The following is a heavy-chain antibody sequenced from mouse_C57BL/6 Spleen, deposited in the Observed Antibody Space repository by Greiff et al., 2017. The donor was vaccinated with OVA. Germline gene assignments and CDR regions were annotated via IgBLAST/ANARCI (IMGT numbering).Heavy chain of an antibody. J-gene: IGHJ1*03. V-gene: IGHV1-26*01. CDR2: INPNNGGT. CDR3: ARQMLGRWYFDV. CDR1: GYTFTDYY. Sequence: EVKLQQSGPELVKPGASVKISCKASGYTFTDYYMNWVKQSHGKSLEWIGDINPNNGGTSYNQKFKGKATLTVDKSSSTAYMELRSLTSEDSAVYYCARQMLGRWYFDVWGTGTTVTVSS. D-gene: IGHD4-1*01.